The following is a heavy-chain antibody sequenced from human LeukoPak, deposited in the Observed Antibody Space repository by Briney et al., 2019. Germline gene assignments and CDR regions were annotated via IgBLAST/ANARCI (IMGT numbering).Heavy chain of an antibody. J-gene: IGHJ4*02. CDR2: ISYDGSNK. V-gene: IGHV3-30*04. CDR3: ARDGRYSGYDLDY. Sequence: GGSLRLSCAASGFTFNNYAMHWVRQAPGKGLEWVAVISYDGSNKYYADSVKGRFTISRDNSKNTLYLQMNSLRAEDTAVYYCARDGRYSGYDLDYWGQGTLVTVSS. D-gene: IGHD5-12*01. CDR1: GFTFNNYA.